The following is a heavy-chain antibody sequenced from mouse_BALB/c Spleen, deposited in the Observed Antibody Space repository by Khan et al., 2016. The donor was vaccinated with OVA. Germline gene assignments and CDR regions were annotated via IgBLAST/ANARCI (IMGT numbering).Heavy chain of an antibody. D-gene: IGHD1-1*02. CDR1: GYTFTSYY. CDR2: INPSDGGT. Sequence: QIQLVQSGAELVKPGASVKLSCKASGYTFTSYYMYWVKQRPGQGLEWIGGINPSDGGTNFNEKFKSKATLTVDKSSSTAYMQLSSLTSEDSAVYYCTRSGWAACAYWGQGTLVTVSA. V-gene: IGHV1S81*02. J-gene: IGHJ3*01. CDR3: TRSGWAACAY.